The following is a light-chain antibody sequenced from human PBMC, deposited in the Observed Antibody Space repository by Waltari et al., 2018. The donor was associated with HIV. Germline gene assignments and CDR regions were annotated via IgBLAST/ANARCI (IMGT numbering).Light chain of an antibody. CDR2: GAS. Sequence: EIVLTQSPRTLSLSPGEIATLSCRASQSVSSGYLAWYQQKPGQAPMLLISGASRRATGIPDRFSGSGSGTDFTLTISRLEPEDFAVYYCQQYGSSPFTFGPGTKVHIK. CDR1: QSVSSGY. CDR3: QQYGSSPFT. J-gene: IGKJ3*01. V-gene: IGKV3-20*01.